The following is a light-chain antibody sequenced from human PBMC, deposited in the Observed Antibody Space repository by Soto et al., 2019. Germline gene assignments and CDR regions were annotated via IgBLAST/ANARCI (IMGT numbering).Light chain of an antibody. CDR3: QQYGNSPLT. Sequence: IVFTQSPGTLSLSPGERATLSCRASQTVSSNFLAWYQQKPGQAPRLLIHGASTRATGIPARFSGSGSGTDFTLTVSRLEPEDFALYYCQQYGNSPLTFGGGTKVDIK. V-gene: IGKV3-20*01. J-gene: IGKJ4*01. CDR1: QTVSSNF. CDR2: GAS.